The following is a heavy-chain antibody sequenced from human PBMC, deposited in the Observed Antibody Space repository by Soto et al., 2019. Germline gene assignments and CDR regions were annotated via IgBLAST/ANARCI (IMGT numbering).Heavy chain of an antibody. CDR2: ISPIFGTT. CDR1: GGTFSSHE. Sequence: QVQLVQSGAEVKKPGSSVKVSCKASGGTFSSHEISWVRQAPGQGLEWMGRISPIFGTTNYAQKFQGRVTITADESTSTAYMELSSLRSDDTAFYYCARCCSGDDEGASWGQGTLVTVSS. D-gene: IGHD5-12*01. CDR3: ARCCSGDDEGAS. J-gene: IGHJ4*02. V-gene: IGHV1-69*01.